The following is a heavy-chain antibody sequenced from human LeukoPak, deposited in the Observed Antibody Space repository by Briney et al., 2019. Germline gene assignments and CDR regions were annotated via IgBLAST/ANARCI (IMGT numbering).Heavy chain of an antibody. CDR2: IYHSGST. J-gene: IGHJ4*02. D-gene: IGHD2-15*01. CDR3: ARQPFCSGGRCYPFDY. CDR1: GYSISSGYY. Sequence: SETLSLTCTVSGYSISSGYYWGWIRQPPGKGLEWIGSIYHSGSTYYNRSLKSRVTISVDTSKNQFSLKLSSVTAADTAVYYCARQPFCSGGRCYPFDYWGQGTLVTVSS. V-gene: IGHV4-38-2*02.